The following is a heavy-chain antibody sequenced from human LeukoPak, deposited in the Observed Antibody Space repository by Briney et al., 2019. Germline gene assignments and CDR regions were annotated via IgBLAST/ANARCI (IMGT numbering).Heavy chain of an antibody. CDR1: GGTFSTYA. CDR2: IIPIFGTA. CDR3: ARGWLAETMVVTPYNY. V-gene: IGHV1-69*13. J-gene: IGHJ4*02. Sequence: ASVKVSCKASGGTFSTYAINWVRQAPGQGPEWMGGIIPIFGTANYAQKFHGRVTITADESTSTAYMELSSLRSEDTAVYYCARGWLAETMVVTPYNYWGQGTLVTVSS. D-gene: IGHD4-23*01.